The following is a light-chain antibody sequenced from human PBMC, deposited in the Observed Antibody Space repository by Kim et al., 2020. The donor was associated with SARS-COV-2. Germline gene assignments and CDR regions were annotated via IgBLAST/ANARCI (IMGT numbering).Light chain of an antibody. CDR2: DAS. Sequence: EIVMTQSPATLSVSPGERATLSCRASRSVSSNLAWYQQKPGQAPRLLIFDASARATGVPARFGGSGSGTDFTLTISSLQSEDFAVYYCQQYNNWPRTFGQGTKVDIK. V-gene: IGKV3-15*01. J-gene: IGKJ1*01. CDR3: QQYNNWPRT. CDR1: RSVSSN.